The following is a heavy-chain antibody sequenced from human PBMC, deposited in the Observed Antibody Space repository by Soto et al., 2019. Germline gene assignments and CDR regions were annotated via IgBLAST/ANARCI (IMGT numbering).Heavy chain of an antibody. CDR1: GFSLSTIGVS. J-gene: IGHJ4*02. Sequence: SGPTLVNPTQTLTLTCTLSGFSLSTIGVSVNWIRQPPGNSLEWLALIDWEGDRYYSTSLNNRLTISRETSKNQVVLRVTAMDPMATDTYFCARGSGTYTNYFDSWSQGTLVTVSS. D-gene: IGHD3-10*01. V-gene: IGHV2-70*13. CDR2: IDWEGDR. CDR3: ARGSGTYTNYFDS.